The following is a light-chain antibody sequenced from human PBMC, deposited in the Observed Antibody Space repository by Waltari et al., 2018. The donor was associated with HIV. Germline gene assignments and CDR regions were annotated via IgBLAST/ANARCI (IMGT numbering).Light chain of an antibody. V-gene: IGKV1-16*01. CDR1: QGISNF. CDR2: AAS. Sequence: IQMIQTPSSLSASVVDKVTITCRATQGISNFLAWFQQKPGEAPKSLICAASTLQGGVPSRFSASGSGTEFSLTISSLQSEDFATYYCQQYHSYPHTFGQGTRLEIK. CDR3: QQYHSYPHT. J-gene: IGKJ2*01.